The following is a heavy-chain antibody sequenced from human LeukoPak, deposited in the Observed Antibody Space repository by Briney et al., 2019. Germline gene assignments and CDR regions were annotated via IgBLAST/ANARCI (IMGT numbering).Heavy chain of an antibody. Sequence: SETLSLTCAVYGGSFSGYYWSWIRQPPGKGLEWIGEINHSGSTNCNPSLKSRVTISVDTSKNQFSLKLSSVTAADTAVYYCARETRCSSTSCPPGDVWGQGTTVTVSS. J-gene: IGHJ6*02. D-gene: IGHD2-2*01. CDR3: ARETRCSSTSCPPGDV. V-gene: IGHV4-34*01. CDR2: INHSGST. CDR1: GGSFSGYY.